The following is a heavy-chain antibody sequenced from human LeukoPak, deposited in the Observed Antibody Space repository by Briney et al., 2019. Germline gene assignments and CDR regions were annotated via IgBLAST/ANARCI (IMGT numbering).Heavy chain of an antibody. CDR3: ARVPGPYTASRFDY. J-gene: IGHJ4*02. Sequence: ASVKVSCKTSGYTFTGYYLHWVRQAPGQGLEWMGRIDPDSGGTHYAQKFQVRVTVTRDTSITTVYMELSGLTSDDTAVYYCARVPGPYTASRFDYWGQGTLVTVSS. CDR2: IDPDSGGT. CDR1: GYTFTGYY. V-gene: IGHV1-2*02. D-gene: IGHD2-2*02.